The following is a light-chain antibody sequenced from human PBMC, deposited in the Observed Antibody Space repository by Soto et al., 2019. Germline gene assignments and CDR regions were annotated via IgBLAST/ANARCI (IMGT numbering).Light chain of an antibody. CDR2: AAS. V-gene: IGKV1-39*01. J-gene: IGKJ2*01. Sequence: DIQMTQSPSSLSASVGDRVTITCRASQSISSYLNWYQQKPGKAPKLLIYAASSLQSGVPSRFSGSVSGTDFTLTISSLQPEDFATNYCQQSYSTPRTFGQGTKLEIK. CDR3: QQSYSTPRT. CDR1: QSISSY.